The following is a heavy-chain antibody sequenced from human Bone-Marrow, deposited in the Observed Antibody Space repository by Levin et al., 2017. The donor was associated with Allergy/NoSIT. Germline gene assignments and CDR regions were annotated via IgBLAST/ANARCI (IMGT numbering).Heavy chain of an antibody. V-gene: IGHV4-4*02. J-gene: IGHJ6*02. CDR2: IYHSGST. D-gene: IGHD6-13*01. CDR3: ARAPLGVAAAGTGERSYYYGMDV. CDR1: GGSISSSNW. Sequence: SETLSLTCAVSGGSISSSNWWSWVRQPPGKGLEWIGEIYHSGSTNYNPSLKSRVTISVDKSKNQFSLKLSSVTAADTAVYYCARAPLGVAAAGTGERSYYYGMDVWGQGTTVTVSS.